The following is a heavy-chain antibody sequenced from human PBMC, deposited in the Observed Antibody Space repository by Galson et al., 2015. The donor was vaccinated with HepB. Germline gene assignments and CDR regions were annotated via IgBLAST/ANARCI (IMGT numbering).Heavy chain of an antibody. CDR3: ARYLGDYRASDI. Sequence: SLRLSCAASGYTFSAHGMHWVRQAPGKGLEWVTLIWFDGSKTYYVDSVKGRFTISRDNSNNILYLHMSSLRPEDTAMYFCARYLGDYRASDIWGQGTMATVSS. J-gene: IGHJ3*02. V-gene: IGHV3-33*03. CDR2: IWFDGSKT. CDR1: GYTFSAHG. D-gene: IGHD4-17*01.